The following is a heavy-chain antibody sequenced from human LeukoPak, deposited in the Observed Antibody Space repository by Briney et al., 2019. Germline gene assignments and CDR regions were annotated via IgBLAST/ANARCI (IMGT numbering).Heavy chain of an antibody. V-gene: IGHV4-39*01. J-gene: IGHJ6*03. CDR3: ARHRREYCSSTSCHYYYYYYMDV. CDR2: IYYSGST. Sequence: KSSETLSLTCTVSGGSISSSSYYWGWIRQPPGKGLEWIGSIYYSGSTYYNPSLKSRFTISVDTSKNQFSLKLSSVTAADTAVYYCARHRREYCSSTSCHYYYYYYMDVWGKGTTVTVSS. D-gene: IGHD2-2*01. CDR1: GGSISSSSYY.